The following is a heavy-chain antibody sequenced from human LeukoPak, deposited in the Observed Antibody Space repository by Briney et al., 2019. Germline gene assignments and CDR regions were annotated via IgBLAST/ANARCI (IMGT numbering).Heavy chain of an antibody. CDR2: IYYSGST. J-gene: IGHJ4*02. CDR3: ARGEGVWIYFDY. CDR1: GGSISSGNYY. Sequence: PSQTLSLTCTVSGGSISSGNYYWSWIRQPAGKGLEWIGYIYYSGSTNYNPSLRSRVTISVDTSKNQFSLKLSSVTAADTAVYYCARGEGVWIYFDYWGQGTLVTVSS. V-gene: IGHV4-61*10. D-gene: IGHD3-10*01.